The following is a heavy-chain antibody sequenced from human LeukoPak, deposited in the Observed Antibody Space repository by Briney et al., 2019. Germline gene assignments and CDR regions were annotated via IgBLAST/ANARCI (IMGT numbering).Heavy chain of an antibody. Sequence: SETLPLTCAVYGGSFSGYYWSWIRQPPGKGLEWIGEINHSGSTNYNPSLKSRVTISVDTSKNQFSLKLSSVTAADTAVYYCAELELGYWGQGTLVTVPS. J-gene: IGHJ4*02. V-gene: IGHV4-34*01. CDR1: GGSFSGYY. D-gene: IGHD1-7*01. CDR2: INHSGST. CDR3: AELELGY.